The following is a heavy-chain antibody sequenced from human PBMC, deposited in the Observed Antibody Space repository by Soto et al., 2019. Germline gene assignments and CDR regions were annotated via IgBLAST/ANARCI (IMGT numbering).Heavy chain of an antibody. J-gene: IGHJ5*02. CDR3: ARATHGAHWFDP. D-gene: IGHD2-8*01. Sequence: QVQLQQSGPGLVQPSQTLSLTCAISGDSVSSNSATWNWIRQSPSRGLEWLGRTYYSSKWYNEYAVSVKSRXXIXPVXSKNQFSLHLNSVTPEDTAVYSCARATHGAHWFDPWGQGTLVTVSS. CDR2: TYYSSKWYN. CDR1: GDSVSSNSAT. V-gene: IGHV6-1*01.